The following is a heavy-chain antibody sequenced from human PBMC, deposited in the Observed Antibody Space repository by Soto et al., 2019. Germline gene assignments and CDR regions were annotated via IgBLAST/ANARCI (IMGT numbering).Heavy chain of an antibody. J-gene: IGHJ6*02. V-gene: IGHV5-51*01. Sequence: PGESLKISCKGSGYSFTSYWIGWVRQMPGKGLEWMGIIYPGGSDTRYSPSFQGQVTISADKSISTAYLQWSSLKASDTAMYYCATSTVDTANYYYGMDVWGQGTTVTVSS. CDR1: GYSFTSYW. CDR2: IYPGGSDT. CDR3: ATSTVDTANYYYGMDV. D-gene: IGHD5-18*01.